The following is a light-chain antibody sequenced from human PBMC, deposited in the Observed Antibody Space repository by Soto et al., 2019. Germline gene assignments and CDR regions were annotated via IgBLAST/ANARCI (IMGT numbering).Light chain of an antibody. CDR2: EVT. CDR3: SSYACGNTRGVV. CDR1: SSDVGGYNL. Sequence: QSALTQPASVSGSPGQSITISCTGTSSDVGGYNLVSWYQHRPGKAPKLMIFEVTKRPSGVSTRFSGSKSGNTASLTISGHQPEDEADYYCSSYACGNTRGVVFGGGTKLTVL. J-gene: IGLJ2*01. V-gene: IGLV2-14*02.